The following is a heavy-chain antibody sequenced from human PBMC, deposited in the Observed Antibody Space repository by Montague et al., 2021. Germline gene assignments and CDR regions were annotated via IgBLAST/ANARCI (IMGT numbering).Heavy chain of an antibody. D-gene: IGHD2-21*02. CDR2: ITGSSYI. CDR1: GFTFNDYI. J-gene: IGHJ6*02. CDR3: AREGTSGRDSYNGMDV. V-gene: IGHV3-69-1*02. Sequence: SLRLSCAASGFTFNDYIIHWVRQAPGKGLEWVSSITGSSYISFPESLGGRFTISRDNAASSLYLQINSLRTEDTAVYYCAREGTSGRDSYNGMDVWGQGTTVIVSS.